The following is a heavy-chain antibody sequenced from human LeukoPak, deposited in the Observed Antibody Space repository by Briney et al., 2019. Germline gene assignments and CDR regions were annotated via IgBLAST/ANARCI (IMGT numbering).Heavy chain of an antibody. Sequence: SETLSLTCTVSGGSISSSSYYWGWIRQPPGKSLEWIGSIYYSGSTYYNPSLKSRVTISVDTSKNQFSLKLSSVTAADTVFFFKQKTAYEILTGYYYWFDPWGQGTLVTVSS. CDR1: GGSISSSSYY. V-gene: IGHV4-39*01. D-gene: IGHD3-9*01. CDR2: IYYSGST. CDR3: QKTAYEILTGYYYWFDP. J-gene: IGHJ5*02.